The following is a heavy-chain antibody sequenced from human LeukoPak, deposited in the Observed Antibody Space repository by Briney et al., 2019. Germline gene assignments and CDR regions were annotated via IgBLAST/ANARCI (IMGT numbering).Heavy chain of an antibody. CDR2: IYYSGST. J-gene: IGHJ3*02. V-gene: IGHV4-39*07. CDR3: ASIYCSSTSCYNPADAFDI. D-gene: IGHD2-2*02. CDR1: GGSISSSSYY. Sequence: PSETLSLTCTDSGGSISSSSYYWGWIRQPPGKGLEWIGSIYYSGSTYYNPSLKSRVTISLDTSKNQFSLKLSSVTAADTAVYYCASIYCSSTSCYNPADAFDIWGQGTMVTVSS.